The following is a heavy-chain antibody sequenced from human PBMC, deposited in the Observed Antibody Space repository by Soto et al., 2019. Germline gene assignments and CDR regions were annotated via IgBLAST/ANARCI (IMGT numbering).Heavy chain of an antibody. CDR2: IIPILGIA. Sequence: ASVKVSCKASGGTFSSYTISWVRQAPGQGLEWMGRIIPILGIANYAQKFQGRVTITADKSTSTAYMELSSLRSEDTAVYYCATYLYNYYDSSGHEYFQHWGQGTLVTVSS. CDR1: GGTFSSYT. J-gene: IGHJ1*01. V-gene: IGHV1-69*02. CDR3: ATYLYNYYDSSGHEYFQH. D-gene: IGHD3-22*01.